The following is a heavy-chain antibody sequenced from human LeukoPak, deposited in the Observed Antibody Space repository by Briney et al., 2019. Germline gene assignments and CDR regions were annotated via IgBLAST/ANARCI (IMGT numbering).Heavy chain of an antibody. J-gene: IGHJ6*02. CDR2: ISAYNGNT. CDR1: GYTFITYG. CDR3: ARNQQWLVPHYYYYGMDV. D-gene: IGHD6-19*01. V-gene: IGHV1-18*01. Sequence: ASVKVSCKASGYTFITYGISWVRQAPGQGLEWMGWISAYNGNTKYAQKVQGRVIMTSDTSTSTAYMELRSLRSDDTAVYYCARNQQWLVPHYYYYGMDVWGQGTTVTVSS.